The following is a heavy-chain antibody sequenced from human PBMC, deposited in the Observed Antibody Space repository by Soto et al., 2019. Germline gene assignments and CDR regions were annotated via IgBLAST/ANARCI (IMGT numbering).Heavy chain of an antibody. Sequence: SETLSLTCTVSGGSISSSSYYWGWIRQPPGKGLEWIGSIYYSGSTYYNPSLKSRVTISVDTSKNQFSLKLSSVTAADTAVYYCESALDTAMVTGHYMDVWGKGTTVTVSS. CDR3: ESALDTAMVTGHYMDV. V-gene: IGHV4-39*01. D-gene: IGHD5-18*01. J-gene: IGHJ6*03. CDR1: GGSISSSSYY. CDR2: IYYSGST.